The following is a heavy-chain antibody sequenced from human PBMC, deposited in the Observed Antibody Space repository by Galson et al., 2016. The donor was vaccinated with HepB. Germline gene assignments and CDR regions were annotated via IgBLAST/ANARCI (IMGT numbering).Heavy chain of an antibody. CDR1: GFGFGVFW. D-gene: IGHD1-7*01. Sequence: SLRLSCAGSGFGFGVFWMNWVRQAPGKGLEWVANIKYDGTEQNYADSVKGRFTISRDNAKNSVDLQMFRLRADDTAVYYCPRRNSLDDWGQGALVTVPS. V-gene: IGHV3-7*01. CDR3: PRRNSLDD. J-gene: IGHJ4*02. CDR2: IKYDGTEQ.